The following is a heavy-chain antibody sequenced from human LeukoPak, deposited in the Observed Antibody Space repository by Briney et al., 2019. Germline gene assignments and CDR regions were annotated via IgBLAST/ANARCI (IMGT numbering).Heavy chain of an antibody. J-gene: IGHJ2*01. D-gene: IGHD2-2*01. Sequence: PGGSLRLSCAASGFTFSNYGMHWIRQAPGKGLEWVAFIRHDGSNKYSADSVKGRFTISRDNSKKTLYLQMNSLRAEDTAVYYCAKDSKYQLLIAGYCDLWGRGTLVTVSS. CDR2: IRHDGSNK. CDR1: GFTFSNYG. V-gene: IGHV3-30*02. CDR3: AKDSKYQLLIAGYCDL.